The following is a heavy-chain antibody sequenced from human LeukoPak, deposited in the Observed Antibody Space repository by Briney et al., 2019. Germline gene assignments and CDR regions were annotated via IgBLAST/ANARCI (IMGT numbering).Heavy chain of an antibody. V-gene: IGHV4-34*01. CDR1: GGSFSGYY. Sequence: PSETLSLTCAVYGGSFSGYYWSWIRQPPGKGLEWIGEINHSGSTNYNPSLKSRVTISVDTSKNQFSLKLSSVTAADTAVYYCARTLGYCSSTSCYGWWFDPWGQGTLVTVSS. CDR2: INHSGST. D-gene: IGHD2-2*01. CDR3: ARTLGYCSSTSCYGWWFDP. J-gene: IGHJ5*02.